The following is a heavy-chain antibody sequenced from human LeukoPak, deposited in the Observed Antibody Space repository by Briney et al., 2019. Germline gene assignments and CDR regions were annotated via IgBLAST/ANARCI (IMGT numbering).Heavy chain of an antibody. D-gene: IGHD5-18*01. CDR1: GFTFIRHW. J-gene: IGHJ4*02. CDR3: VRESTYTYAYALDY. Sequence: PGGSLRLSCAASGFTFIRHWISWVRQAPGKGLEWVANIKEDGSEIHYVDSVKGRFTISRGNAENSLYLQMNSLRAEDTAVYYCVRESTYTYAYALDYWGQGTLVTVST. CDR2: IKEDGSEI. V-gene: IGHV3-7*01.